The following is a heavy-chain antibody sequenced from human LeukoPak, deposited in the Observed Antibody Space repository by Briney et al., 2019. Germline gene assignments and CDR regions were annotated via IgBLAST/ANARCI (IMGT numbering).Heavy chain of an antibody. Sequence: SETLSLTCAVYGGSFSGYYWSWIRQPPGKGLEWIGEINHSGSTNCNPSLKSRVTISVDTSKNQFSLKLSSVTAADTAVYYCARASIAVAGGELDYWGQGTLVTVSS. V-gene: IGHV4-34*01. D-gene: IGHD6-19*01. J-gene: IGHJ4*02. CDR2: INHSGST. CDR3: ARASIAVAGGELDY. CDR1: GGSFSGYY.